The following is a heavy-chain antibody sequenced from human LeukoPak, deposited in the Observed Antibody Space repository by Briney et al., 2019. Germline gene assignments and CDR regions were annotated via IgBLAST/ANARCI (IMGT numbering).Heavy chain of an antibody. CDR3: ASGVVTRTEDYFDY. CDR1: GGSISSYN. CDR2: IYYSGST. V-gene: IGHV4-59*13. D-gene: IGHD4-23*01. Sequence: KPSETLSLTCTVSGGSISSYNWSWIRHPPGKGLEWFGYIYYSGSTNYNPSLKSRVTISVDTSKNQFSLKLSSVTAADTAVYYCASGVVTRTEDYFDYWGQGTLVTVSS. J-gene: IGHJ4*02.